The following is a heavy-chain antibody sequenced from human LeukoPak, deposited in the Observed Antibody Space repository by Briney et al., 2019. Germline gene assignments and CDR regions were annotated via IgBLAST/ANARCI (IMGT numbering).Heavy chain of an antibody. J-gene: IGHJ3*02. V-gene: IGHV4-4*02. D-gene: IGHD3-10*01. Sequence: PSGTLSLTCAVSGGSISSSNWWSWVRQPPGKGLEWIGEIYHSGSTNYNPSLRSRVTISVDKSKNQFSLKLSSVTAADTAVYYCARDSRRGGSAFDIWGQGTMVTVSS. CDR2: IYHSGST. CDR3: ARDSRRGGSAFDI. CDR1: GGSISSSNW.